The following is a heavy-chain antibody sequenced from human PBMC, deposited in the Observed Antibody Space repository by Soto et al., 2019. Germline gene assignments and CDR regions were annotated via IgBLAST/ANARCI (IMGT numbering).Heavy chain of an antibody. CDR3: AREVAEVTTIVVVGGWLDP. CDR1: GYTFTSYA. D-gene: IGHD3-22*01. CDR2: INAGNGDT. V-gene: IGHV1-3*01. J-gene: IGHJ5*02. Sequence: ASVKVSCKASGYTFTSYAMHWVRQAPGQRLEWMGWINAGNGDTKYSQKFQGRVTITRDTSASTAYMELSSLRSEDTAVYYCAREVAEVTTIVVVGGWLDPWGQGTMVTVYS.